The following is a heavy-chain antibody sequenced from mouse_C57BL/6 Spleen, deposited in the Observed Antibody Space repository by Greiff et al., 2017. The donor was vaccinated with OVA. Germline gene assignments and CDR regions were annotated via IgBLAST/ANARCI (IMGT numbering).Heavy chain of an antibody. CDR1: GYTFTDYE. V-gene: IGHV1-15*01. J-gene: IGHJ1*03. CDR2: IDPETGGT. CDR3: TRQTGTRRYFDV. D-gene: IGHD4-1*01. Sequence: QVQLQQSGAELVRPGASVTLSCKASGYTFTDYEMHWVKQTPVHGLEWIGAIDPETGGTAYNQKFKGKAILTADKSSSTAYMELRSLTSEDSAVYYCTRQTGTRRYFDVWGTGTTVTVSS.